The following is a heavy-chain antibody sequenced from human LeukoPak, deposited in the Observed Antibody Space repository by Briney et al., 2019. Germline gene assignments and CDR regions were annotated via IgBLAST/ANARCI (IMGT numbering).Heavy chain of an antibody. CDR1: GFTFSSYG. CDR3: ARQTGSGLFILP. CDR2: ISSSSSTI. V-gene: IGHV3-48*01. J-gene: IGHJ4*02. D-gene: IGHD3/OR15-3a*01. Sequence: GGTLRLSCAASGFTFSSYGMSWVRQAPGKGLEWVSYISSSSSTIYYADSVKGRFTISRDNAKNSLYLQMNSLRADDTAVYYCARQTGSGLFILPGGQGTLVTVSS.